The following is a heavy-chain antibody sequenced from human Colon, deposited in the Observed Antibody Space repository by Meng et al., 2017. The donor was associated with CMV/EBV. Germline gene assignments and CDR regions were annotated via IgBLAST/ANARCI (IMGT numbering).Heavy chain of an antibody. J-gene: IGHJ4*02. Sequence: ASVKVSCKTSGYSFSDYIHWVRQAPGQGLEWMAIINLSADTTVYAEKFRDRFTVTRDTSTATVYMELSKLKSNDTAVYFCARDRTSGWQPDFWGQGTLVTVSS. V-gene: IGHV1-46*01. CDR2: INLSADTT. D-gene: IGHD6-19*01. CDR1: GYSFSDY. CDR3: ARDRTSGWQPDF.